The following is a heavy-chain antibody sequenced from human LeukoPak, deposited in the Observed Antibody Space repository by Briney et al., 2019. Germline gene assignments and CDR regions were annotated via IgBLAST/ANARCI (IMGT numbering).Heavy chain of an antibody. J-gene: IGHJ4*02. CDR3: ARGRGVVATTTQGD. Sequence: PGGSLRLSCAVSGFTFSSYEMNWVRQAPGKGLEWVSYISSSGTYIYYADSVKGRFTISRDNAKNSLDLQMNSLRAEDTGVYYCARGRGVVATTTQGDWGQGTLVTVSS. CDR1: GFTFSSYE. CDR2: ISSSGTYI. V-gene: IGHV3-48*03. D-gene: IGHD1-26*01.